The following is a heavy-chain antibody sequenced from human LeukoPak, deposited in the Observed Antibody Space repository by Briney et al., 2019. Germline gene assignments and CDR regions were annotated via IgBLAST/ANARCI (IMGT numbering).Heavy chain of an antibody. D-gene: IGHD4-23*01. CDR3: ARVLNYDDNSARSDY. V-gene: IGHV4-34*01. J-gene: IGHJ4*02. CDR1: GGSFSGYY. CDR2: INHSGST. Sequence: SETLSLTCAVYGGSFSGYYWTWIRQPPGKGLEWIGEINHSGSTNYNPSLKSRVTLSVDTSKNQFSLKLTSVTAADTAMYYCARVLNYDDNSARSDYWGQGTLVTVSS.